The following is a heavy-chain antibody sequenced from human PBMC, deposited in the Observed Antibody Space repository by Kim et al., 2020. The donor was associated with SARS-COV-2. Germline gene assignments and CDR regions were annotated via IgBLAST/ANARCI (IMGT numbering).Heavy chain of an antibody. D-gene: IGHD3-22*01. J-gene: IGHJ3*02. CDR3: ATSYITMIVVVSAFDI. CDR1: GYTLTELS. Sequence: ASVKVSCKVSGYTLTELSMHWVRQAPGKGLEWMGGFDPEDGETIYAQKFQGRVTMTEDTSTDTAYMELSSLRSEDTAVYYCATSYITMIVVVSAFDIWGQGTMVTVSS. V-gene: IGHV1-24*01. CDR2: FDPEDGET.